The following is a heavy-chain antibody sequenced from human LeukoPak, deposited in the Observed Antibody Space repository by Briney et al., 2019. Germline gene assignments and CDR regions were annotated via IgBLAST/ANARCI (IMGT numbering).Heavy chain of an antibody. Sequence: GESLKISCKASGYSFTSFWIGWVRQLPGKGLEWMGIIFPDDSDTRYSPSFQSQVTISADKSISTAYLQWSSLKASDTAMYYCATHTQQLAGYYYYGMDVWGQGTTVTVSS. CDR2: IFPDDSDT. CDR1: GYSFTSFW. CDR3: ATHTQQLAGYYYYGMDV. J-gene: IGHJ6*02. V-gene: IGHV5-51*01. D-gene: IGHD6-13*01.